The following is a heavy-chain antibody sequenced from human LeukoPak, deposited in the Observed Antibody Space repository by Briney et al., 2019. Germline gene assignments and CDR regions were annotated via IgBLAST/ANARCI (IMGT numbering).Heavy chain of an antibody. CDR2: IYHSGST. J-gene: IGHJ4*02. CDR1: GGSISSGGYY. V-gene: IGHV4-30-2*01. Sequence: SETLSLTCTVSGGSISSGGYYWSWIRQPPGKGLEWIGYIYHSGSTYYNPSLKSRVTISVDRSKNQFSLKLSSVTAADTAVYYCAMVVAGHYFDYWGQGTLVTVSS. D-gene: IGHD6-19*01. CDR3: AMVVAGHYFDY.